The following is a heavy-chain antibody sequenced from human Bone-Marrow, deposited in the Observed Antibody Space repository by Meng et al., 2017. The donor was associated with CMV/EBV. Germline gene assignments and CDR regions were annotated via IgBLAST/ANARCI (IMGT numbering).Heavy chain of an antibody. CDR2: IFYSGSA. D-gene: IGHD2-2*01. CDR3: ARNSLLPAAITYYYYGMDV. V-gene: IGHV4-31*03. Sequence: SETLSLTCTVSGGSISSGGYYWSWIRQHPGKGLEWIGYIFYSGSAYYNPSLKSRLTISLDTSKNQFSLKLSSVTAADTAVYYCARNSLLPAAITYYYYGMDVWGQGTTVTVSS. CDR1: GGSISSGGYY. J-gene: IGHJ6*02.